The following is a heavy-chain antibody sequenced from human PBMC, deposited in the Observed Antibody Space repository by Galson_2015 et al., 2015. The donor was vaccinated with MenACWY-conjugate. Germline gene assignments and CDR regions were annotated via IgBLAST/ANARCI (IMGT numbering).Heavy chain of an antibody. D-gene: IGHD2-21*02. J-gene: IGHJ4*02. CDR1: GFTFTGFG. CDR3: TRDPEGDLDFDY. Sequence: SLRLSCAASGFTFTGFGMTWVRQAPGKGLEWVSHINSRSGNLLYADSVKGRFTISRDNAKNSVYLQMNNLRDEDTAVYFCTRDPEGDLDFDYWGQGTLVPVSS. CDR2: INSRSGNL. V-gene: IGHV3-48*02.